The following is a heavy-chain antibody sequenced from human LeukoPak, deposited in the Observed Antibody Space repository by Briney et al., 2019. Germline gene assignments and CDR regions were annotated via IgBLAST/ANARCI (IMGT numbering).Heavy chain of an antibody. CDR3: AKDGGVGMATTFSILDI. Sequence: PGGSLRLSCAASGFTFSGYGMHWVRQAPGKGLEWVAFLRYDGSNTYYADSVKGRFTISRDNSKNTLYLQMNSLRAEDTAVYYCAKDGGVGMATTFSILDIWGQGTMVTVSS. CDR1: GFTFSGYG. D-gene: IGHD5-24*01. CDR2: LRYDGSNT. V-gene: IGHV3-30*02. J-gene: IGHJ3*02.